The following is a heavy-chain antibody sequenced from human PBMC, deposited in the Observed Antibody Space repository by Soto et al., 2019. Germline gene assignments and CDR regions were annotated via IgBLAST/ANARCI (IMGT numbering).Heavy chain of an antibody. CDR1: GGSISSSSYY. Sequence: QLQLQESGPGLVKPSETLSLTCTVSGGSISSSSYYWGWIRQPPGKGLEWIGIIYYSGSTYYNPXLKSRVPISVXXSXNXXSLKLSSATAADTAVYYCARHVVVVARRVGDGFDIWGQGTMVTVPS. V-gene: IGHV4-39*01. J-gene: IGHJ3*02. D-gene: IGHD2-2*01. CDR3: ARHVVVVARRVGDGFDI. CDR2: IYYSGST.